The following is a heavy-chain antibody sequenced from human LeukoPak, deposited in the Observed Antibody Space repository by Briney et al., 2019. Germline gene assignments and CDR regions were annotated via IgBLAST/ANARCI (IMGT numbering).Heavy chain of an antibody. CDR1: GYTFTSYD. CDR2: MNPNSGNT. V-gene: IGHV1-8*03. D-gene: IGHD2-8*01. J-gene: IGHJ4*02. CDR3: ARWGGTYGTNGDFDY. Sequence: GASVKVSCKASGYTFTSYDINWVRQATGQGLEWMGWMNPNSGNTGYAQKFQGRVTITRNTSTSTAYMELRSLRSDDTAVYYCARWGGTYGTNGDFDYWGQGTLVTVSS.